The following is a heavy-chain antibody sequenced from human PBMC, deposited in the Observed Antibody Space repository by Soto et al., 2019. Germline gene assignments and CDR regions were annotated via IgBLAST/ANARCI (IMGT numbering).Heavy chain of an antibody. D-gene: IGHD2-15*01. CDR3: ERQWCNGGGCSAFDV. CDR2: IYYTGTT. J-gene: IGHJ3*01. Sequence: PSETLSLTCSVSGGTIASSSYSWAWIRQPPGKGLEWLALIYYTGTTYYNPSLKSRLTISLEFSSNEFYLKLSSVTAADTALYYCERQWCNGGGCSAFDVWGQGTMVTVS. CDR1: GGTIASSSYS. V-gene: IGHV4-39*01.